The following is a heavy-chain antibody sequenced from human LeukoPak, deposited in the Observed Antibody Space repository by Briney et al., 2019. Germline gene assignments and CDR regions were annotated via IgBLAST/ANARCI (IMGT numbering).Heavy chain of an antibody. CDR1: GFTFSSYS. CDR2: ISSSSSYI. D-gene: IGHD6-13*01. Sequence: GGSLRLSCAASGFTFSSYSMNWVRQAPGKGLEWVSSISSSSSYIYYADSVKGRFTISRDNAKNSLYLQMNSLRAEDTAVYYCARTQQLVLSVDYWGQGTLVTVSS. J-gene: IGHJ4*02. CDR3: ARTQQLVLSVDY. V-gene: IGHV3-21*01.